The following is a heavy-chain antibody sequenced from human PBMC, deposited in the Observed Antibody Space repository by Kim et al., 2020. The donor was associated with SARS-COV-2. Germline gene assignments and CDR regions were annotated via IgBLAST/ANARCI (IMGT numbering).Heavy chain of an antibody. J-gene: IGHJ4*02. CDR3: AREMRDHYYDSSGYYY. V-gene: IGHV1-2*02. CDR1: GYTFTGYY. Sequence: ASVKVSCKASGYTFTGYYIHWVRQAPGQGLEWMGWINPNSGGTNSAQNFQGRVTMTRDTSISTAYMELSRLRSDDTAVYYCAREMRDHYYDSSGYYYWGQGTLVTVSS. CDR2: INPNSGGT. D-gene: IGHD3-22*01.